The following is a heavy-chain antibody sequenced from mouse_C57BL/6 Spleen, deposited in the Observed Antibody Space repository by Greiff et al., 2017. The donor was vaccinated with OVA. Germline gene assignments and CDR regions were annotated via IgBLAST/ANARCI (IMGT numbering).Heavy chain of an antibody. CDR2: ISDGGSYT. V-gene: IGHV5-4*01. D-gene: IGHD4-1*01. Sequence: EVQGVESGGGLVKPGGSLKLSCAASGFTFSSYAMSWVRQTPEKRLEWVATISDGGSYTYYPDNVKGRFTISRDNAKNNLYLQMSHLKSEDTAMYYCARGGTGTWFAYWGQGTLVTVSA. J-gene: IGHJ3*01. CDR1: GFTFSSYA. CDR3: ARGGTGTWFAY.